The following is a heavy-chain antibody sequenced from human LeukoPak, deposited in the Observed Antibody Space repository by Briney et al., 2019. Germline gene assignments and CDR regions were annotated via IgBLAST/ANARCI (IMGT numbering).Heavy chain of an antibody. D-gene: IGHD5-18*01. J-gene: IGHJ4*02. V-gene: IGHV3-48*01. CDR2: ISSSSSTI. CDR1: GFTFSSYS. CDR3: ARDPARGYSYGALY. Sequence: GGSLRLSCAASGFTFSSYSMNWVRQAPGKGLEWVSYISSSSSTIYYADSVRGRLTISRDNAKNSLYLQMNSLRAEDTAVYYCARDPARGYSYGALYWGQGTLVTVSS.